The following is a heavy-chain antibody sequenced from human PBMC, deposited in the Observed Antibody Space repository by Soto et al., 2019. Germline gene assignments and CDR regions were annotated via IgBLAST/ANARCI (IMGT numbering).Heavy chain of an antibody. CDR3: AREGVHNYTEYYFDY. D-gene: IGHD3-10*01. V-gene: IGHV4-4*07. J-gene: IGHJ4*02. Sequence: PSETLSLTCTVSLGYVNTFHWSWVRQPAGQGLEWIGRIFANGNTDYSPSLRSRVTLSVDTSKNQISLNLTSVTAADMAVYYCAREGVHNYTEYYFDYWGQGTLVTVSS. CDR2: IFANGNT. CDR1: LGYVNTFH.